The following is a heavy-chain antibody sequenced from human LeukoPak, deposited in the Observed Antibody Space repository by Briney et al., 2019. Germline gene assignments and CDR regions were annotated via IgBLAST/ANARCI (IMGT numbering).Heavy chain of an antibody. Sequence: GGSLRLSCAATGFTFSSYAMSWVRQAPGKGLEWVSSISGSGGSTYYADSVKGRFTISRDNSKNTLYLQMNSLRAEDTAVYYCAKDAKPGITMIVVAMDYWGQGTLVTVSS. CDR1: GFTFSSYA. CDR2: ISGSGGST. CDR3: AKDAKPGITMIVVAMDY. D-gene: IGHD3-22*01. V-gene: IGHV3-23*01. J-gene: IGHJ4*02.